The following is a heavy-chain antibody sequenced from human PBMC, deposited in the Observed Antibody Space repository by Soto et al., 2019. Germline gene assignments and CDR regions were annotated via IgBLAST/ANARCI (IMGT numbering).Heavy chain of an antibody. V-gene: IGHV1-69*12. CDR1: GGTFSSYA. D-gene: IGHD3-10*01. J-gene: IGHJ6*02. Sequence: QVQLVQSGAEVKKPGSSVKVSCKASGGTFSSYAISWVRQAPGQGLEWMGGIIPIFGTANYAQKFQGRVTITADESTSTAYMELSSLRSEDTAVYYCATSGSGGYYDYYGMDVWGQGTTVTVSS. CDR3: ATSGSGGYYDYYGMDV. CDR2: IIPIFGTA.